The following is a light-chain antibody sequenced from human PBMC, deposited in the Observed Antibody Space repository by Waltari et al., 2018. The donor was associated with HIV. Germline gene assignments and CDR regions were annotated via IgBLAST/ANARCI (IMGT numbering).Light chain of an antibody. CDR3: YSYAGSLL. Sequence: QSALTQPRSVSGSPGHAVTIHCTGSSSDVSGYNSVSWYQQHPTKAPKLIIYDVSERPSGVPDRFSGSKSGNRASLTISGLQAEDEADYYCYSYAGSLLFGGGTKLTVL. CDR2: DVS. V-gene: IGLV2-11*01. CDR1: SSDVSGYNS. J-gene: IGLJ2*01.